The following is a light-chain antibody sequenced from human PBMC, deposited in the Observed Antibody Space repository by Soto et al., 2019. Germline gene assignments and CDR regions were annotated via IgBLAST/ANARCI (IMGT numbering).Light chain of an antibody. CDR2: GAS. V-gene: IGKV3-15*01. CDR1: QSVSSN. J-gene: IGKJ5*01. Sequence: EIVRTQSPATLSVSPGERATLSCRASQSVSSNLAWYQQKPGQAPRLLIYGASTRATGIPARFSGRGSGTEFTLTISSLQSEDSAVYYCQQYNNWSFGQGTRLEIK. CDR3: QQYNNWS.